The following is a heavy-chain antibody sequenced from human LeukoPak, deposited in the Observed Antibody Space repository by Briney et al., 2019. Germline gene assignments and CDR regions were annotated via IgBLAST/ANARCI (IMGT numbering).Heavy chain of an antibody. CDR1: GGSIGSSSYY. CDR3: ARVYYGGKHFDY. D-gene: IGHD4-23*01. Sequence: SETLSLTCTVSGGSIGSSSYYWGWIRQPPGKGLEWIGSIYYSGSTYYNPSLKSRVTISVDTSKNQFSLKLSSVTAADTAVYYCARVYYGGKHFDYWGQGTLVTVSS. V-gene: IGHV4-39*07. J-gene: IGHJ4*02. CDR2: IYYSGST.